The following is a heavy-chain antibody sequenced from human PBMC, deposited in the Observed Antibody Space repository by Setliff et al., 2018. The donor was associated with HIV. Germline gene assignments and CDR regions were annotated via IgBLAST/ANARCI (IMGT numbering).Heavy chain of an antibody. V-gene: IGHV1-2*02. Sequence: ASVKVSCKTSGYTFTGYFIHWVRQAPGQGLKWMGWIDPKSGGTKFAQKFQGRVTMTRDTSISTAYVEVIRLRSDDTAVYFCASAGDPGSPPLDYWGQGTLVTVSS. CDR2: IDPKSGGT. J-gene: IGHJ4*02. CDR3: ASAGDPGSPPLDY. D-gene: IGHD1-26*01. CDR1: GYTFTGYF.